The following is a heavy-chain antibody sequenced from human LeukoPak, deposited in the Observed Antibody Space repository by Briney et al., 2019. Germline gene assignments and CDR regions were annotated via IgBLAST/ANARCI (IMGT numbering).Heavy chain of an antibody. V-gene: IGHV3-21*01. CDR2: ISSSSSYI. Sequence: GGSLRLSCAASGFTFSSYWMSWVRQAPGKGLEWVSSISSSSSYIYYADSVKGRFTISRDNAKNSLYLQMNSLRAEDTAVYYCARDGGYSSTLYYFDYWGQGTLVTVSS. CDR3: ARDGGYSSTLYYFDY. CDR1: GFTFSSYW. J-gene: IGHJ4*02. D-gene: IGHD6-13*01.